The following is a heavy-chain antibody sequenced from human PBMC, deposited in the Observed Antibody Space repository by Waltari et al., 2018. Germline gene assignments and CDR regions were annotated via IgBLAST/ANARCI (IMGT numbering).Heavy chain of an antibody. J-gene: IGHJ5*02. CDR2: IFYSGST. Sequence: QLQLQESGPGLVKPSETLSLTCSVSDGSISSSNYYWGWTRQPPGKGLEWIGSIFYSGSTYYNPSLKSRVSISVDTSKNQFSLRLNSVTAADTSIYYCARHDLWRDWFDPWGQGTLVTVSS. CDR1: DGSISSSNYY. D-gene: IGHD3-10*01. V-gene: IGHV4-39*01. CDR3: ARHDLWRDWFDP.